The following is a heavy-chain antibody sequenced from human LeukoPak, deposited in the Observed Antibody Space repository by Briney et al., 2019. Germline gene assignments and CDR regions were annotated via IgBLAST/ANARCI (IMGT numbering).Heavy chain of an antibody. D-gene: IGHD6-13*01. CDR1: GGSISSSSYY. V-gene: IGHV4-39*07. CDR3: ARVGIAAPALSEYYFDY. Sequence: PSETLSLTCTVSGGSISSSSYYWGWIRQLPGKGLEWIGSIYYSGSTYYNPSLKSRVTISVDTSKNQFSLKLSSVTAADTAVYYCARVGIAAPALSEYYFDYWGQGTLVTVSS. CDR2: IYYSGST. J-gene: IGHJ4*02.